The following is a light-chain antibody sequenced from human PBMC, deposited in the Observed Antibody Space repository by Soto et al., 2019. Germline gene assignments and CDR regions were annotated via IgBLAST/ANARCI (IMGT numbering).Light chain of an antibody. Sequence: DIQMTQSPSSLSASVGDRVTITCRASQDIRSDLGWFQQKPGKAPKRLIYAASTLESGVQSRFSGSRSGTEFTLTVSILQPEDFATYYCLQHNSYPFTFGPGTKVDIK. CDR1: QDIRSD. CDR3: LQHNSYPFT. J-gene: IGKJ3*01. V-gene: IGKV1-17*01. CDR2: AAS.